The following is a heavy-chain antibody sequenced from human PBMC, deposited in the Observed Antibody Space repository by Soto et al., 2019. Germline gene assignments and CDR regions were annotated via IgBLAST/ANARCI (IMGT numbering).Heavy chain of an antibody. CDR3: ARLQRRELVLDY. J-gene: IGHJ4*02. V-gene: IGHV4-59*01. D-gene: IGHD6-6*01. CDR2: IYYTGGT. CDR1: GDSFSSYY. Sequence: QVQLQESGPGLVKTSETLSLTCTVSGDSFSSYYWSWIRQPPGKGLEWIGFIYYTGGTNYNPSLKSRVSMSVDMSTKQFSLNLFSVTAADTAVYYCARLQRRELVLDYWGQGALVTVSS.